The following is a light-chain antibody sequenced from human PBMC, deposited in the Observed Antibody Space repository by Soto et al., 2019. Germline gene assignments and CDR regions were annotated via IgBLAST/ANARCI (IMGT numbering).Light chain of an antibody. CDR1: QSIGNF. V-gene: IGKV1-39*01. CDR3: QQTYSVPQT. Sequence: DIQITQSPSSLSASVGDRVTIACRASQSIGNFLNWYQHKPGKPPKLLIFAASNLQYGVPSGFSGSGSGVDFTLTISSMQPEDFANYFCQQTYSVPQTFGPGTKVDIK. J-gene: IGKJ3*01. CDR2: AAS.